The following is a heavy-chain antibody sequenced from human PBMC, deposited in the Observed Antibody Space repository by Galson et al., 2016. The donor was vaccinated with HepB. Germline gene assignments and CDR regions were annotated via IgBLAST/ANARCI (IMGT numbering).Heavy chain of an antibody. J-gene: IGHJ4*02. Sequence: SLRLSCAASGLTFSSYAMHWVRQAPGKGLEWVAIIWSDGDQYLYADSVKGRFTISRDNSKNTLYLQMNSLRAEDTAEYYCARVPSSGWFDYWGQGTLVTVSS. D-gene: IGHD6-19*01. CDR1: GLTFSSYA. V-gene: IGHV3-33*01. CDR2: IWSDGDQY. CDR3: ARVPSSGWFDY.